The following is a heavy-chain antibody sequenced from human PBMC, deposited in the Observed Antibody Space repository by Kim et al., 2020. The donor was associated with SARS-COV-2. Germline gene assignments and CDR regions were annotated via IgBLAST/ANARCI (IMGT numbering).Heavy chain of an antibody. J-gene: IGHJ4*02. CDR1: GFTFSSYG. D-gene: IGHD3-22*01. V-gene: IGHV3-33*01. Sequence: GGSLRLSCAASGFTFSSYGMHWVRQAPGKGLEWVAVIWYDGRNKYYADSVKGRFTISRDNSKNTLYLQMNSLRAEDTAVYYCARDRAFGDYDSSDYWGQGTLFTVSS. CDR3: ARDRAFGDYDSSDY. CDR2: IWYDGRNK.